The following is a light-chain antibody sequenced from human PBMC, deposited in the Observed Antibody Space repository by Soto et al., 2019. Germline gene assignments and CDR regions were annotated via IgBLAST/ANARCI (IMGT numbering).Light chain of an antibody. V-gene: IGKV1-5*01. CDR3: QPCHRYLT. CDR2: GAS. Sequence: DIQMTQSPSTLSASVGDRVTITCRASESMSNCLAWYQQKPGKAPKLLISGASSLQSWVPSRFSGSASGTEFTLTISSLQPDDIATYYCQPCHRYLTFGQGTKVEMK. CDR1: ESMSNC. J-gene: IGKJ1*01.